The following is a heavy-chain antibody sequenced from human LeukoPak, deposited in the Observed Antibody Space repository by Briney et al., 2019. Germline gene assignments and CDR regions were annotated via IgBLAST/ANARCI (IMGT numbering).Heavy chain of an antibody. CDR3: AIHRIAGATRGEDFAT. Sequence: GGSLRLSCAASSFTFISFAISSDRQAPGKGLEWVSAISGSGGYTYYADSVKGRFTISRDNSKNTLYLQMNSLRAEDTAVYYCAIHRIAGATRGEDFATWGQGTLVTVSS. CDR2: ISGSGGYT. J-gene: IGHJ4*02. CDR1: SFTFISFA. V-gene: IGHV3-23*01. D-gene: IGHD1-26*01.